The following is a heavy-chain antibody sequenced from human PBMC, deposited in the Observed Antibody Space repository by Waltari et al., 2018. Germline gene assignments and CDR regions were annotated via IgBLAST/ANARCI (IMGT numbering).Heavy chain of an antibody. CDR2: VSYSGTN. CDR1: GVSITSNRHY. V-gene: IGHV4-39*01. D-gene: IGHD5-12*01. CDR3: ATYIGASVGTAAFDV. J-gene: IGHJ3*01. Sequence: QLQLQESGPRLVRPSETLSLICRVSGVSITSNRHYWAWIRQSPGQGLEWIGTVSYSGTNYISPALKSRVSVSRDTSKNQLSLRLGSVTAADMAVYYCATYIGASVGTAAFDVWGQGTMVTVSS.